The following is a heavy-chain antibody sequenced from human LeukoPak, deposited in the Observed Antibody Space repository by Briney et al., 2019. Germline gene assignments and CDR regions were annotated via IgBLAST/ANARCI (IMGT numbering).Heavy chain of an antibody. J-gene: IGHJ4*02. Sequence: GGSLRLSCAASGFTFNSYGMHLVRQAPGKGLEWVSFIRNDGSNQYYADSVKGRFSISRDNSNNTLYLQMNSLTPEDTAVYFCARGYGESHFDYWGQGTLVTVSS. CDR2: IRNDGSNQ. CDR1: GFTFNSYG. D-gene: IGHD5-18*01. CDR3: ARGYGESHFDY. V-gene: IGHV3-30*02.